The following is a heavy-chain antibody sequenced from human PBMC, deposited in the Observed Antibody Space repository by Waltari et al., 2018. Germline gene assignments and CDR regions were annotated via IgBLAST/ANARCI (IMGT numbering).Heavy chain of an antibody. V-gene: IGHV4-59*01. Sequence: QVQLQESGPGLVKPSETLSLTCTVSGGSISSYYWSWIRQPPGKGLEWIGYIYYSGSTTDNPSLNSRVTITVDTAKNQFSLKLSSVTAADTAVYYCARSQQLYYYYYYGMDVWGQGTTVTVSS. J-gene: IGHJ6*02. CDR3: ARSQQLYYYYYYGMDV. D-gene: IGHD6-13*01. CDR1: GGSISSYY. CDR2: IYYSGST.